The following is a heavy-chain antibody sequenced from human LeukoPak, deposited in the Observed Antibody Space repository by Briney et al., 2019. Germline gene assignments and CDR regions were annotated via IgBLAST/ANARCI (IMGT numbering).Heavy chain of an antibody. D-gene: IGHD3-22*01. CDR1: GGTFSNYA. CDR3: ARSMYYYDSSGYQGGFDY. J-gene: IGHJ4*02. V-gene: IGHV1-69*13. CDR2: IIPIFGTA. Sequence: SVKVSCKASGGTFSNYAISWVRQAPGQGLEWMGGIIPIFGTANYAQKFQGRVTITADESTSTAYMELSSLRSEDTAVYYCARSMYYYDSSGYQGGFDYWGQGTLVTVSS.